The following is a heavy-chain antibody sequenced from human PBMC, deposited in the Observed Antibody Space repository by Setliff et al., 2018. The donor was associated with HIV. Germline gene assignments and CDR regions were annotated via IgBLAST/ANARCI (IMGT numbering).Heavy chain of an antibody. CDR1: GGSISSGSYY. CDR3: AEGTLRNYYDSSALPLHDAFDI. J-gene: IGHJ3*02. CDR2: IYTSGST. Sequence: PSETLSLTCTVSGGSISSGSYYWSWIRQPAGKGLEWIGHIYTSGSTNYSPSLKSRVTISVDTSKNQFSLKLSSVTAADTAVYYCAEGTLRNYYDSSALPLHDAFDIWGQGTMVTVSS. V-gene: IGHV4-61*09. D-gene: IGHD3-22*01.